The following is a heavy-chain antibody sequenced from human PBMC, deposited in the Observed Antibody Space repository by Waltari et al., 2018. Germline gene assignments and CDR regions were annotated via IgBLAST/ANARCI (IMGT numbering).Heavy chain of an antibody. V-gene: IGHV3-30*18. D-gene: IGHD5-12*01. Sequence: QFQLVESGGGVVQPGRSLRLSCAASGFIFGNCNMHWVRQTPGQGLKLVGAISHDGSNKDYADSVKSRFTVSRDNSNNTLYLQINSLRADDTGIYFCVKYSGFDYFFDYWGQGTLVTVSS. CDR2: ISHDGSNK. CDR3: VKYSGFDYFFDY. J-gene: IGHJ4*02. CDR1: GFIFGNCN.